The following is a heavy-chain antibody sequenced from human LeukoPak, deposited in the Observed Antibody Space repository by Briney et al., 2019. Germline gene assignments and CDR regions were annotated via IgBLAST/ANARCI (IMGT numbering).Heavy chain of an antibody. J-gene: IGHJ1*01. V-gene: IGHV1-69*01. Sequence: SVKVSCKXSGGTFSSDAISWVRQAPGQGLEWMGGIIPIFGTANYSQKFQGRVTITADESTSTAYMELSSLRSEDTAVYYCARDLYCSSTSCSEYFQHWGQGTLVTVSS. D-gene: IGHD2-2*01. CDR3: ARDLYCSSTSCSEYFQH. CDR1: GGTFSSDA. CDR2: IIPIFGTA.